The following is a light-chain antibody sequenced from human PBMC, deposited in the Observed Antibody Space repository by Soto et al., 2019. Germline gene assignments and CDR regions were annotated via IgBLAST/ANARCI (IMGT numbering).Light chain of an antibody. CDR1: SSYVGGYNY. V-gene: IGLV2-14*01. J-gene: IGLJ2*01. CDR2: DVS. Sequence: QSALTQPASVSGSPGQSITISCTGTSSYVGGYNYVSWYQQHPGKAPKLIIYDVSNRPSGVSNRFSGSKSGNTASLTISGLQAEDEADYYCSSYTSSTVVFGGVTKLTVL. CDR3: SSYTSSTVV.